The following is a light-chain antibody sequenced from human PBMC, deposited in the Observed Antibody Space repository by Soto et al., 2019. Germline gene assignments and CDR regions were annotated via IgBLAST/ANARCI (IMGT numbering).Light chain of an antibody. V-gene: IGLV2-14*01. CDR1: TNDIGGYNY. CDR2: EVR. CDR3: CSYTISAPLV. J-gene: IGLJ3*02. Sequence: QSALTQPASVSGSPGQSITISCSGTTNDIGGYNYVSWYQHHPGKVPKVIIYEVRNRPSGVSNRFSGSKSANTASLTISGLQAKDEADFYCCSYTISAPLVFGGGTKLTVL.